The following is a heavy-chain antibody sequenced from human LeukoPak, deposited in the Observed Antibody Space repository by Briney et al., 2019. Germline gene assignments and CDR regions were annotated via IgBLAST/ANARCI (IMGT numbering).Heavy chain of an antibody. CDR2: IYYSGST. CDR1: GGSISSSSYY. Sequence: SETLSLTCTVSGGSISSSSYYWGWIRQPPGKGLEWIGSIYYSGSTYYNPSLKSRVTISVDTSKNQFSLKLSSVTAADTAVYYCARRKGSGSYYNRPFDYWGQGTLVTVSS. V-gene: IGHV4-39*01. CDR3: ARRKGSGSYYNRPFDY. D-gene: IGHD3-10*01. J-gene: IGHJ4*02.